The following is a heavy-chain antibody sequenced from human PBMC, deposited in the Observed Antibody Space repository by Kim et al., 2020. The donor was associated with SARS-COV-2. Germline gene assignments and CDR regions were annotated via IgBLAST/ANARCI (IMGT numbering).Heavy chain of an antibody. CDR1: GYTFTSYG. D-gene: IGHD6-13*01. CDR2: ISAYNGNT. V-gene: IGHV1-18*01. CDR3: ASGYSSSWYVPGLYGMDV. J-gene: IGHJ6*02. Sequence: ASVKVSCKASGYTFTSYGISWVRQAPGQGLEWMGWISAYNGNTNYAQKLQGRVTMTTDTSTSTAYMELRSLRSDDTAVYYCASGYSSSWYVPGLYGMDVWGQGTTVTVSS.